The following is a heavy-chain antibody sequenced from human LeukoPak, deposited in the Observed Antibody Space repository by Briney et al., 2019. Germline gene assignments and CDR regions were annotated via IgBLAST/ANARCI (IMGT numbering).Heavy chain of an antibody. CDR2: INHSGST. V-gene: IGHV4-34*01. Sequence: SETLSLTCAVYGGSFSGYYWSWIRQPPGKGLEWIGEINHSGSTNYNPSLKSRVTISVDTSKNQFSLKLSSVTAADTAVYYCARAPVIWGQGTMVTVSS. CDR1: GGSFSGYY. J-gene: IGHJ3*02. CDR3: ARAPVI.